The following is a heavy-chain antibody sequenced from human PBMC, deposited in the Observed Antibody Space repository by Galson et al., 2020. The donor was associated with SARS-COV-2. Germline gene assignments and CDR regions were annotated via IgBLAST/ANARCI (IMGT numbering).Heavy chain of an antibody. CDR1: GSTFTGYY. J-gene: IGHJ3*02. CDR3: ARDGTAMVTNGFDI. V-gene: IGHV1-2*02. CDR2: INPNSGGT. Sequence: ASVTVSCKASGSTFTGYYLHWVRQAPGQGLEWMGWINPNSGGTNYAQKFQGRVTMTRDTSISIAYMELSRLRSDDTAVYYCARDGTAMVTNGFDIWGQGTMVTVSA. D-gene: IGHD5-18*01.